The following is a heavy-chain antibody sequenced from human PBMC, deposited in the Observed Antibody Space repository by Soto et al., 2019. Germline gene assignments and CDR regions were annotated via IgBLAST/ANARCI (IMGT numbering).Heavy chain of an antibody. D-gene: IGHD2-15*01. Sequence: GASVKVSCKASGYTFTSYYMHWVRQAPGQGLEWMGIINPSGGSTSYAQKFQGRVTMTRDTSTSTVYMELSSLRSEDTAVYYCARESIVVVVAATTEIFDIWGQGTMVTVS. CDR1: GYTFTSYY. CDR3: ARESIVVVVAATTEIFDI. J-gene: IGHJ3*02. V-gene: IGHV1-46*01. CDR2: INPSGGST.